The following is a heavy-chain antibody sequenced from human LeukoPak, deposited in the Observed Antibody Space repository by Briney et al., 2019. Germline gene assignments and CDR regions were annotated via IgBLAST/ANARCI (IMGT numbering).Heavy chain of an antibody. CDR3: ARNAIQGGGFDY. CDR1: GGPFSGYY. D-gene: IGHD2-2*01. Sequence: SETLSLTCAVYGGPFSGYYWSWIRQPPGKGLEWIGEIKHSGSTNYNPSLKSRVTISLDTSKNQISLALSSVTAADTAVYYCARNAIQGGGFDYWGQGTLVTVSS. V-gene: IGHV4-34*01. J-gene: IGHJ4*02. CDR2: IKHSGST.